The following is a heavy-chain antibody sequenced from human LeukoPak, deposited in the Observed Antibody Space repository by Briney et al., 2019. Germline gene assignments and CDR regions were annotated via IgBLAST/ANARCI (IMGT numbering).Heavy chain of an antibody. CDR2: ISAYIGNT. CDR3: ARDLYYYGSGSYSDAFDI. J-gene: IGHJ3*02. V-gene: IGHV1-18*01. Sequence: ASVKVSCKASGYTFTGYGISWVRQAPGQGLEWMGWISAYIGNTYYAQKFQGRVTMTTDTSTSTAYMELRSLRSDDAAVYYCARDLYYYGSGSYSDAFDIWGQGTMVTVSS. D-gene: IGHD3-10*01. CDR1: GYTFTGYG.